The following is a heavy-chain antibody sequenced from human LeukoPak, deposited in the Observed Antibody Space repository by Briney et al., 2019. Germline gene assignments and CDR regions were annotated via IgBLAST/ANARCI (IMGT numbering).Heavy chain of an antibody. CDR3: ARGTSGSYFHDY. V-gene: IGHV3-21*01. Sequence: PGRSLRLSCAASGFTFSSYSMNWVRQAPGKGLEWVSSISSSSSYIYYADSVKGRFTISRDNAKNSLYLQMNSLRAEDTAVYYCARGTSGSYFHDYWGQGTLVTVSS. CDR2: ISSSSSYI. J-gene: IGHJ4*02. CDR1: GFTFSSYS. D-gene: IGHD1-26*01.